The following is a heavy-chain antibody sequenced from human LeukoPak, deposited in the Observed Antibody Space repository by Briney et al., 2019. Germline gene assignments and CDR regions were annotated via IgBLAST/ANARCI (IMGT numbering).Heavy chain of an antibody. CDR2: IYYSGST. CDR3: AREIYSGSYWSGYFDY. D-gene: IGHD1-26*01. Sequence: SETLSLTCTVSGGSISSYYWSWIRQHPGKGLEWIGYIYYSGSTYYNPSLKSRVTISVDTSKNQFSLKLSSVTAADTAVYYCAREIYSGSYWSGYFDYWGQGTLVTVSS. J-gene: IGHJ4*02. CDR1: GGSISSYY. V-gene: IGHV4-59*06.